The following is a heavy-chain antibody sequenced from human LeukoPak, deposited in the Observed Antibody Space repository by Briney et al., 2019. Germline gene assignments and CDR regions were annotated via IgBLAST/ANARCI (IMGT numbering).Heavy chain of an antibody. CDR2: ISSSGSTI. CDR3: ARGPRITIFGVFYYYGMDV. Sequence: GGSLRLSCAASGFTFSSYEMNWVRQALGKGLEWVSYISSSGSTIYYADSVKGRFTISRDNAKNSLYLQMNSLRAEDTAVYYCARGPRITIFGVFYYYGMDVWGQGTTVTVSS. D-gene: IGHD3-3*01. V-gene: IGHV3-48*03. J-gene: IGHJ6*02. CDR1: GFTFSSYE.